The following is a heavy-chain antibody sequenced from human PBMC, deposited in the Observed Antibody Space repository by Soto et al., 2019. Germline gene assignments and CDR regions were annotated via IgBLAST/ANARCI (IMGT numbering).Heavy chain of an antibody. D-gene: IGHD6-13*01. CDR1: GGSISSYY. CDR3: ARQYTSSWGHFDS. V-gene: IGHV4-59*08. J-gene: IGHJ4*02. Sequence: QVQLQESGPGLVKPSETLSLTCTVSGGSISSYYWSWIRQPPGRGLEWIGFIFDSGRTSYTPSLKNRVTISVDTSKNQFSLNLTSMTAADTALDYCARQYTSSWGHFDSWGQGTLVTVAS. CDR2: IFDSGRT.